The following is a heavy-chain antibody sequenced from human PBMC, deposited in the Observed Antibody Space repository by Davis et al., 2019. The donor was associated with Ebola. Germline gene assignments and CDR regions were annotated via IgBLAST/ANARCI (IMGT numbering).Heavy chain of an antibody. D-gene: IGHD3-22*01. CDR3: ARDRREYYYDSSGYGVHYYGMDV. Sequence: PGGSLRLSCAASGFTFSGSAMHWVRQASGKGLEWVGRIRSKANSYATAYAASVKGRFTISRDDSKNTAYLQMNSLKTEDTAVYYCARDRREYYYDSSGYGVHYYGMDVWGQGTTVTVSS. CDR2: IRSKANSYAT. J-gene: IGHJ6*02. V-gene: IGHV3-73*01. CDR1: GFTFSGSA.